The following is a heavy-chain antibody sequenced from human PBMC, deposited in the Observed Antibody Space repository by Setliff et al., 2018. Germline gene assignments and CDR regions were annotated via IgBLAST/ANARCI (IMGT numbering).Heavy chain of an antibody. D-gene: IGHD3-22*01. CDR1: GASLSSGTYY. CDR2: IHHSGKA. CDR3: ARAHTWSLPNDNSGYPGWFDP. J-gene: IGHJ5*02. Sequence: SETLSLTCTVSGASLSSGTYYWGWIRQPPGKGLEWIVNIHHSGKAYYNPSLKSRVTMSVDTSKNHVSLKLSSVTAADTAVYYCARAHTWSLPNDNSGYPGWFDPWGQGTLVTVS. V-gene: IGHV4-39*02.